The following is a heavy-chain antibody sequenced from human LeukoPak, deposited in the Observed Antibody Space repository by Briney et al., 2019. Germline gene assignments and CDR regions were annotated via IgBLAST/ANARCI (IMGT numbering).Heavy chain of an antibody. CDR3: ATWDDYGDVVAFEY. Sequence: GGSLRLSCGGSGFTFSSYTMNWVRQAPGKGLEWVASISSSATYIYYADSVRGRFTISRDDAKKSVFLHMNSLRAEDTAVYFCATWDDYGDVVAFEYWGQGTLVTVFS. CDR1: GFTFSSYT. V-gene: IGHV3-21*01. J-gene: IGHJ4*02. CDR2: ISSSATYI. D-gene: IGHD4-17*01.